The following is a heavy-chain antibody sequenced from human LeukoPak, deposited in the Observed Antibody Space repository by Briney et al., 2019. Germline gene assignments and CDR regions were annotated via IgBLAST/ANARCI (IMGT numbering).Heavy chain of an antibody. CDR1: GFTFSSFS. D-gene: IGHD5-12*01. J-gene: IGHJ6*02. V-gene: IGHV3-21*01. CDR3: AGRTHIVAKSYYYYYGMDV. Sequence: GGSLRLSCAASGFTFSSFSMNWVRQAPGKGLEWVSSISLSSSYIYYADSVKGRFTISRDNAKNSLFLQMNSLRAEDTAVYYCAGRTHIVAKSYYYYYGMDVWGQGTTVTVSS. CDR2: ISLSSSYI.